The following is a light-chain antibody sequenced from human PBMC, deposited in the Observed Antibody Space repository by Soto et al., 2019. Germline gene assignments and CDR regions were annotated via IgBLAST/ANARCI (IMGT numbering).Light chain of an antibody. V-gene: IGLV4-60*03. CDR1: SGHSSYI. Sequence: QSVLTQSSSASASLGSSVKLTCTLSSGHSSYIIAWHQQQPGKAPRYLMKLEGSGSYNKGGGVPDRFSGSSSGADRYLTISNLPSEDEADYYGETWDSNTRVVFGGGTKLTVL. J-gene: IGLJ2*01. CDR2: LEGSGSY. CDR3: ETWDSNTRVV.